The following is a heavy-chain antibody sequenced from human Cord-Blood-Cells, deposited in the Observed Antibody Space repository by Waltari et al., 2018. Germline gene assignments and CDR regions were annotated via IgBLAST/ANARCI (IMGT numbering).Heavy chain of an antibody. Sequence: EVQLVESGGGLIQPGGSLRLSCAASGFTVSTPYISWVRQAPGKGLEWVSVIYSGGSTYYADSVKGRFTISRDNSKNTLYLQMNSLRAEDTAVYYCARTSNWARGDYWGQGTLVTVSS. V-gene: IGHV3-53*01. CDR2: IYSGGST. D-gene: IGHD7-27*01. J-gene: IGHJ4*02. CDR3: ARTSNWARGDY. CDR1: GFTVSTPY.